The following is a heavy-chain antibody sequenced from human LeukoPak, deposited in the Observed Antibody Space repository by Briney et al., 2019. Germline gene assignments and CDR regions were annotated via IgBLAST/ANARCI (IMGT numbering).Heavy chain of an antibody. Sequence: SETLSLTCTVSGGSISSSSYYWGWIRQPPGKGLEWIGSIYYSGSTYYNPSLKSRVTISVDTSENQFSLKLSSVTAADTAVYYCARDKAPPYYYDSSGLDYWGQGTLVTVSS. D-gene: IGHD3-22*01. J-gene: IGHJ4*02. CDR1: GGSISSSSYY. CDR3: ARDKAPPYYYDSSGLDY. CDR2: IYYSGST. V-gene: IGHV4-39*07.